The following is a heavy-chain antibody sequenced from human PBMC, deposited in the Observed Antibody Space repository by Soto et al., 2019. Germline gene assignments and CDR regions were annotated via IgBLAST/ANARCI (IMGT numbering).Heavy chain of an antibody. CDR3: ARDTSRAVAGPLDY. J-gene: IGHJ4*02. V-gene: IGHV1-69*13. CDR2: IIPIFGTA. CDR1: GGTFSSYA. Sequence: SVKVSCKTSGGTFSSYAISWVRQAPGQGLEWMGGIIPIFGTANYAQKFQGRVTITADESTSTAYMELSSLRSEDTAVYYCARDTSRAVAGPLDYWGQGTLVTVSS. D-gene: IGHD6-19*01.